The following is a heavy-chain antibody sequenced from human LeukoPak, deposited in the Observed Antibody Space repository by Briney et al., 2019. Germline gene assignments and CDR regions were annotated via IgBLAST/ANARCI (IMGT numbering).Heavy chain of an antibody. Sequence: GGSLRLSCAASGFTFSSYEMDWVRQAPGKGLEWVSYISSSGRIIYYADSVKGRFTSSRDNAKNSLYLQMNSLRAEDTAVYYCARDPYSGSYGADYYYYMDVWGKGTTVTVSS. CDR3: ARDPYSGSYGADYYYYMDV. CDR2: ISSSGRII. J-gene: IGHJ6*03. CDR1: GFTFSSYE. D-gene: IGHD1-26*01. V-gene: IGHV3-48*03.